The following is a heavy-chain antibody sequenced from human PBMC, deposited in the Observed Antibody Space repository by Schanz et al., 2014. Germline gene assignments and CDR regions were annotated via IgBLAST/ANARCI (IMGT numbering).Heavy chain of an antibody. Sequence: QVQLVESGGGVVQPGRSLRLSCAASGFTFSNYGMHWVRRAPGKGLEWVAVIWYDGSNKDYADSVKGRFTISRDNSKNMLYLQMNSLRAEDTAVYYCAREGEWGYDPPRHWGQGTLVTVSS. J-gene: IGHJ4*02. CDR2: IWYDGSNK. V-gene: IGHV3-33*01. CDR3: AREGEWGYDPPRH. CDR1: GFTFSNYG. D-gene: IGHD5-12*01.